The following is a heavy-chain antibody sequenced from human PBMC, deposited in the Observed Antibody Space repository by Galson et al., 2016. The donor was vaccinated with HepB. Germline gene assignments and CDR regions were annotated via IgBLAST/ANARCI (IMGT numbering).Heavy chain of an antibody. V-gene: IGHV6-1*01. CDR3: ARGVEVTVAGDWFDP. D-gene: IGHD6-19*01. CDR2: TYYRPKWYD. J-gene: IGHJ5*02. CDR1: GDSVSNNSAG. Sequence: CAISGDSVSNNSAGWNWIRQSPSRGLEWLGRTYYRPKWYDDYAVSVKSRITIRSDTSRNQCSLQLNSVTPDDTAVYYCARGVEVTVAGDWFDPWGQGTLVTVSS.